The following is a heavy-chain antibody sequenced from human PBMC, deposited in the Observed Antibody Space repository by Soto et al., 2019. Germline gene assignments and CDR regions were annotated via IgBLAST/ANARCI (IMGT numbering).Heavy chain of an antibody. CDR3: ARGEWEYDFWSGYYN. CDR1: GGSFSGYY. Sequence: SETLSLTCAVYGGSFSGYYWSWIRQPPGKGLEWIGEINHSGSTNYNPPLKSRVTISVDTSKNQFSLKLSSVTAAGTAVYYCARGEWEYDFWSGYYNWGQGTLVTVSS. CDR2: INHSGST. J-gene: IGHJ4*02. V-gene: IGHV4-34*01. D-gene: IGHD3-3*01.